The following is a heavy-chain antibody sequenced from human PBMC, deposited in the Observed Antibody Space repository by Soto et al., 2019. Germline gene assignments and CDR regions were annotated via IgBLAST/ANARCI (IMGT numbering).Heavy chain of an antibody. CDR2: ISSSSIYI. V-gene: IGHV3-21*01. CDR3: ASGIVGDFYYYYGMDV. J-gene: IGHJ6*02. D-gene: IGHD1-26*01. CDR1: GFTFSSYS. Sequence: PGGSLRLSCAACGFTFSSYSINWVRQAPWKGLEWVSSISSSSIYIYYADSVKGRFTISRDNAKNSLYLQMNSLRAEDTAVYYCASGIVGDFYYYYGMDVCGRRTTVTVCS.